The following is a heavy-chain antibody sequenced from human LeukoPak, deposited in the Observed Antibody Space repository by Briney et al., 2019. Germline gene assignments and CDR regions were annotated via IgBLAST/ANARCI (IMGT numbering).Heavy chain of an antibody. Sequence: QPGGSLRLSCAASGLSFSSYDMHWVRQATGKGLEWVSAIGTKGGTYYSDSVRGRFTISRENGKNSLYLQMNSLRAGDTAVYYCAREMSDTVTWGWYFDLWGRGTLVTVSS. J-gene: IGHJ2*01. CDR3: AREMSDTVTWGWYFDL. CDR1: GLSFSSYD. V-gene: IGHV3-13*01. CDR2: IGTKGGT. D-gene: IGHD4-17*01.